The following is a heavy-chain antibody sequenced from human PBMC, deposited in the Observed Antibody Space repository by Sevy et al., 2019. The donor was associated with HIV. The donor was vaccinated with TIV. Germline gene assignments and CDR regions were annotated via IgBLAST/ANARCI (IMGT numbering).Heavy chain of an antibody. CDR3: AKDVSDGYNYFLDF. CDR1: GFSFSNYV. D-gene: IGHD5-12*01. Sequence: GGSLRLSCTASGFSFSNYVMAWVRQAPGKGLEWVAVISNDGGNQYYADSVKGRFTISRDNSKNTVYLQMNSLRAEDTAVYYCAKDVSDGYNYFLDFWGQGALVTVSS. V-gene: IGHV3-30*18. CDR2: ISNDGGNQ. J-gene: IGHJ4*02.